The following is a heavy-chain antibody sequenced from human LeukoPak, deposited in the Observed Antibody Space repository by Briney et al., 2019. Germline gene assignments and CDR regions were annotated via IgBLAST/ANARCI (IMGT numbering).Heavy chain of an antibody. CDR2: IYHSGST. J-gene: IGHJ5*02. Sequence: SESLSLTCAVSGGSISSSNWWCWVRQPPGKGLGGIGEIYHSGSTNYNPSVKSRVTISVDTSKNQFSLKLSSVTAADTAVYYCARGYVANWVDPWGQGTLAPVS. CDR3: ARGYVANWVDP. D-gene: IGHD2-15*01. CDR1: GGSISSSNW. V-gene: IGHV4-4*02.